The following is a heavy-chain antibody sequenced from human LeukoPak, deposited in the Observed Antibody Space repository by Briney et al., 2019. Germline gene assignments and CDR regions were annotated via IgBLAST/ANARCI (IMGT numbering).Heavy chain of an antibody. Sequence: GASVKVSCKASGYTFTSYDINWVRQATGQGLEWMGWMNPNSGNTGYAQKFQGRVTMTRNTSISTAYMELSSLRSEDTAVYYCARERRTSIVVVPAAMGDYYYGMDVWGQGTTVTVSS. V-gene: IGHV1-8*01. J-gene: IGHJ6*02. CDR3: ARERRTSIVVVPAAMGDYYYGMDV. CDR2: MNPNSGNT. CDR1: GYTFTSYD. D-gene: IGHD2-2*01.